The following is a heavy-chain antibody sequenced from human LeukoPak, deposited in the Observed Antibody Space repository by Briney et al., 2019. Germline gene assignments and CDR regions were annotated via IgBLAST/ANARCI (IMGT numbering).Heavy chain of an antibody. V-gene: IGHV1-69*13. D-gene: IGHD2-15*01. J-gene: IGHJ5*02. CDR2: IIPIFGTA. Sequence: GASVKVSCKASGGTFSSYAISWVRQAPGQGLEWMGGIIPIFGTANYAQKFQGRVTITSDESTSTVYMELSSLRPEDTAVYYCARDTGAVGYCSGGSCFRSNWFDPWGQGTLVTVSS. CDR1: GGTFSSYA. CDR3: ARDTGAVGYCSGGSCFRSNWFDP.